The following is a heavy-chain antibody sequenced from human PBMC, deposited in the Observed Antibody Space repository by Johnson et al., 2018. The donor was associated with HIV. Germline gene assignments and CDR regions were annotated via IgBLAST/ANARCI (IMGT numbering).Heavy chain of an antibody. CDR3: VREGYSSSSDAFDI. Sequence: VQLVESGGGLVQPGGSLRLSCGASPFTFRSYAMNWVRQAPVKGLKWVSVIYSGGSTYTADSVKGRFTISRDNSKNTLYLQMNSLRAEDTALYYCVREGYSSSSDAFDIWCQGTMVTVSS. V-gene: IGHV3-66*01. CDR2: IYSGGST. CDR1: PFTFRSYA. J-gene: IGHJ3*02. D-gene: IGHD6-6*01.